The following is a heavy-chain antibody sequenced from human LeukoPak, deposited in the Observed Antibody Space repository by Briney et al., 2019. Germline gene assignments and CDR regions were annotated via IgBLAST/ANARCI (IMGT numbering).Heavy chain of an antibody. D-gene: IGHD3-10*01. CDR1: GGSISSYY. CDR2: IYYSGST. Sequence: SETLSLTCTVSGGSISSYYWSWIRQPPGKGVEWIGYIYYSGSTNYNPSLKSRVTISVDTSKNQFSLKLSSVTAADTAVYYCARGGSGSYYNDYYYYYYMDVWGKGTTVTISS. J-gene: IGHJ6*03. V-gene: IGHV4-59*01. CDR3: ARGGSGSYYNDYYYYYYMDV.